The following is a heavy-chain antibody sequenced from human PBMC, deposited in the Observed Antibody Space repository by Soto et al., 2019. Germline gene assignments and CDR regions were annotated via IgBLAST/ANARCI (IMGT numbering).Heavy chain of an antibody. CDR3: ARDLRRYFDWLFLPYGMDV. CDR1: GYTFTSYG. Sequence: GASVKVSCKASGYTFTSYGISWVRQAPGQGLEWMGWISAYNGNTNYAQKLQGRVTMTTDTSTSTAYMELRSLRSDDTAVYYCARDLRRYFDWLFLPYGMDVWGQGTTVTVS. CDR2: ISAYNGNT. J-gene: IGHJ6*02. D-gene: IGHD3-9*01. V-gene: IGHV1-18*01.